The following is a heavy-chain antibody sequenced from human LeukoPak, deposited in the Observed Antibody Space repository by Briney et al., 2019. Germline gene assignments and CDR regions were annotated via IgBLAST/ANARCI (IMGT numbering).Heavy chain of an antibody. CDR1: GYTFTGYY. CDR2: INPNSGNT. D-gene: IGHD1-26*01. Sequence: ASVKVSCKASGYTFTGYYMHWVRQAPGQGLEWMGWINPNSGNTGYAQKFQGRVTMTRNTSISTAYMELSSLRSEDTAVYYCARGAGGSYHIDYWGQGTLVTVSS. J-gene: IGHJ4*02. CDR3: ARGAGGSYHIDY. V-gene: IGHV1-8*02.